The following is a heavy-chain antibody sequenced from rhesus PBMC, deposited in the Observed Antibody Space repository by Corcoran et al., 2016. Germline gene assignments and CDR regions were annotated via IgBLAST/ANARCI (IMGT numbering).Heavy chain of an antibody. CDR2: IYGGIVNT. CDR1: GGSISDNYY. CDR3: ARVGISAGHQGDL. D-gene: IGHD6-13*01. J-gene: IGHJ4*01. V-gene: IGHV4S9*01. Sequence: QVQLQESGPGLVKPSETLSLTCAVSGGSISDNYYWNWIRQPQGKGLEWLGKIYGGIVNTEYNPSLKSRVSISTDTSKNQFSLKVSSVTATDTAVFYCARVGISAGHQGDLWGQGLLVTVSA.